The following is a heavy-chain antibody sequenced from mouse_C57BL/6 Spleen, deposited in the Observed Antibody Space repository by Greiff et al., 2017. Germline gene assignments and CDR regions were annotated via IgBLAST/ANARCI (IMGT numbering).Heavy chain of an antibody. CDR1: GYTFTSYW. Sequence: QVQLQQPGAELVKPGASVKLSCKASGYTFTSYWMHWVKQRPGQGLEWIGMIHPDSGSTNYNEKFKSKATLTVDTSSSTAYMQLSRLTSEDSAVYYCARHGSYWYFDVWGTGTTVTVSA. J-gene: IGHJ1*03. V-gene: IGHV1-64*01. CDR3: ARHGSYWYFDV. D-gene: IGHD1-1*01. CDR2: IHPDSGST.